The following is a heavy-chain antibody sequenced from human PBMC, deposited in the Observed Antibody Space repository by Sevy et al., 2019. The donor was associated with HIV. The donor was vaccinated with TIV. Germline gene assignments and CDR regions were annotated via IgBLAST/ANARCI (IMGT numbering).Heavy chain of an antibody. J-gene: IGHJ6*02. D-gene: IGHD3-3*01. CDR1: GFTFSSYF. V-gene: IGHV3-21*01. Sequence: GGSLRLSCETSGFTFSSYFINWVRQAPGKGLEWVSSISSSSSYIYYADSVKGRFTISRDNAKNSLYLQMNSLRAEDTAVYYCARGDFWSGYSTVDGMDVWGQGTTVTVSS. CDR2: ISSSSSYI. CDR3: ARGDFWSGYSTVDGMDV.